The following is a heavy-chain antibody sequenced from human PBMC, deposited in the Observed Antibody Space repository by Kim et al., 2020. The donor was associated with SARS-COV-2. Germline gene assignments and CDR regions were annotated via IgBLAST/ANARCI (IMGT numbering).Heavy chain of an antibody. V-gene: IGHV3-15*08. CDR2: GREI. D-gene: IGHD2-15*01. Sequence: GREIDYAEFVEGRFTISRDDAKNAVYLQMESLTTEDTAVYYCATGGGGGHWGQGTLVTVSS. J-gene: IGHJ4*02. CDR3: ATGGGGGH.